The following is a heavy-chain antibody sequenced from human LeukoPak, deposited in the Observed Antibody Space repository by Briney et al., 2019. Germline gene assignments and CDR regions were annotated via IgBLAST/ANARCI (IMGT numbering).Heavy chain of an antibody. CDR2: IIPIFGTA. J-gene: IGHJ4*02. CDR3: ASSPRAYYFDY. V-gene: IGHV1-69*13. Sequence: GASVKVSCKASGYTFTSYGISWVRQAPGRGLEWMGGIIPIFGTANYAQKFQGRVTITADESTSTAYMELSSLRSEDTAVYYCASSPRAYYFDYWGQGTLVTVSS. CDR1: GYTFTSYG.